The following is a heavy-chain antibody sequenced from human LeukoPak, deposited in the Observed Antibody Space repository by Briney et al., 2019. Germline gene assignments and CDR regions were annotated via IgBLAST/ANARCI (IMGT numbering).Heavy chain of an antibody. Sequence: GGSLRLSCAASGFSFRSHWMSWVRQAPGKGLEVVANINQDGSEKYYVDSVKGRFTISRDNAKNSLFLQMNSLRDEDTATYYCARDHVVDGLVFDYWGQGTLVTVSS. D-gene: IGHD2-15*01. J-gene: IGHJ4*02. CDR1: GFSFRSHW. V-gene: IGHV3-7*01. CDR2: INQDGSEK. CDR3: ARDHVVDGLVFDY.